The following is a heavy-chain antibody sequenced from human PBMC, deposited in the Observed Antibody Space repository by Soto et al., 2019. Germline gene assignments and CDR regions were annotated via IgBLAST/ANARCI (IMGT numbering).Heavy chain of an antibody. J-gene: IGHJ4*02. CDR3: ARVRPPSYYDSSGYYYELGY. Sequence: PGGSLRLSCAASGFTFSSYGMHWVRQAPGKGLEWVAVIWYDGSNKYYADSVKGRFTISRDNSKNTLYLQMNSLRAEDTAVYYCARVRPPSYYDSSGYYYELGYWGQGTLVTVSS. V-gene: IGHV3-33*01. CDR2: IWYDGSNK. CDR1: GFTFSSYG. D-gene: IGHD3-22*01.